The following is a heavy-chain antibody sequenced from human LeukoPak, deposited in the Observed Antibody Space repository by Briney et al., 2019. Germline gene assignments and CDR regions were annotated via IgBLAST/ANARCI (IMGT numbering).Heavy chain of an antibody. Sequence: GGSLRLSCAASGFTFSSYAMSWVRQAPGKGLEWVSAISGSGGSTYYADSVKRRFTISRDNSKNTLYLQMNSLRAEDTAVYYCAKAKPSKSSGSYLSRWFDPWGQGTLVTVSS. CDR3: AKAKPSKSSGSYLSRWFDP. CDR2: ISGSGGST. CDR1: GFTFSSYA. V-gene: IGHV3-23*01. J-gene: IGHJ5*02. D-gene: IGHD3-10*01.